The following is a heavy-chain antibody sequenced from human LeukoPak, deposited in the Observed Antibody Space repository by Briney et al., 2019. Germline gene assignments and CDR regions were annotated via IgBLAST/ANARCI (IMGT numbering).Heavy chain of an antibody. D-gene: IGHD1-26*01. J-gene: IGHJ3*01. Sequence: ASVKVSCLASGYTFTSYVINWVRPATGQGLEWMGWMNPNSGNTGDAQYHQGRVTMTRNTSISTAYMELSSLRSEDTAVYYCARGIVGAIEWGQGTMVTVSS. V-gene: IGHV1-8*01. CDR3: ARGIVGAIE. CDR1: GYTFTSYV. CDR2: MNPNSGNT.